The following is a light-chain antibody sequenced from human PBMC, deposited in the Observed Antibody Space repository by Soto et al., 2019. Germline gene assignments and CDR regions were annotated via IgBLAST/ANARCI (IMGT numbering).Light chain of an antibody. CDR1: QGISNY. CDR3: QKYNSAPPFT. J-gene: IGKJ3*01. CDR2: AAS. Sequence: DIQMTQSPSSLSASVGDRVTITCRASQGISNYLAWYQQKPGKVPKLLIYAASTLQSGVPSRFSGSGSGTAFTLTISSLQPEDVATYYYQKYNSAPPFTFGPGTKVDIK. V-gene: IGKV1-27*01.